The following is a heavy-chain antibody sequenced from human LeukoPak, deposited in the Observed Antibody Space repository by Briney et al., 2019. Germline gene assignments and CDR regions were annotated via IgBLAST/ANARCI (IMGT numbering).Heavy chain of an antibody. CDR3: AKGDEYSSSSFDY. D-gene: IGHD6-6*01. CDR1: GFTFDDHA. CDR2: ISWKSDGI. J-gene: IGHJ4*02. Sequence: GGSLRLSCAASGFTFDDHAMHWVRQAPGKGLEWVSGISWKSDGIGYADSVKGRFTISRDNAKNSLYLQMNSLRAEDTALYYCAKGDEYSSSSFDYWGQGTLVTVSS. V-gene: IGHV3-9*01.